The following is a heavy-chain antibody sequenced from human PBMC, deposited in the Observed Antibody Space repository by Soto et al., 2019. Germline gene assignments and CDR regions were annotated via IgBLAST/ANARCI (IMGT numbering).Heavy chain of an antibody. CDR1: GFTFSSYG. Sequence: GGSLRLSCAASGFTFSSYGMHWVRQAPGKGLEWVAVISYDGSNKYYADSEKGRFTISRDNSKNTLYLQMNSLRAEDTAVYYCAKDGHAKEDNWNYRGYFDYWGQGTLVTVSS. CDR2: ISYDGSNK. J-gene: IGHJ4*02. V-gene: IGHV3-30*18. D-gene: IGHD1-7*01. CDR3: AKDGHAKEDNWNYRGYFDY.